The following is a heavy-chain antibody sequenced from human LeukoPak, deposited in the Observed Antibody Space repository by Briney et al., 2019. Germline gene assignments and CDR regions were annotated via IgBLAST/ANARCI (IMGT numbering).Heavy chain of an antibody. Sequence: GGSLRLSCTASGFTFKDAWMSWVRQAPGKGLEWVGRIKSRSDGGTTDYPTAVKGRFSVSSDDSRNTLYLQMNSLKTEDSAVYYCSRVNFHYYYGMDVWGQGTTVTVSS. D-gene: IGHD1-7*01. CDR1: GFTFKDAW. V-gene: IGHV3-15*01. CDR2: IKSRSDGGTT. CDR3: SRVNFHYYYGMDV. J-gene: IGHJ6*02.